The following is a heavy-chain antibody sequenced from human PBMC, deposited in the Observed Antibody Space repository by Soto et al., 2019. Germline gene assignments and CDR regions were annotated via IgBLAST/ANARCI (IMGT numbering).Heavy chain of an antibody. CDR3: ARVRSYTMIVVVRPTRYFDL. J-gene: IGHJ2*01. V-gene: IGHV4-34*01. CDR2: INHSGST. D-gene: IGHD3-22*01. CDR1: GGSFSGYY. Sequence: QVQLQQWGAGLLKPSETLSLTCAVYGGSFSGYYWSWIRQPPGKGLEWIGEINHSGSTNYNPSLKSRVTISVDTSKNQFSLKLSSVTAADTAVYYCARVRSYTMIVVVRPTRYFDLWGRGTLVTVSS.